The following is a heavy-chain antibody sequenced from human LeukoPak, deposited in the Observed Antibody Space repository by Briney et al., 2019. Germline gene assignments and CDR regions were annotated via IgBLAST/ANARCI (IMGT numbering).Heavy chain of an antibody. J-gene: IGHJ6*03. CDR1: GYTFTSYY. CDR2: INPSGGST. V-gene: IGHV1-46*01. D-gene: IGHD6-13*01. CDR3: AKVPELAAAGTYYYYMDV. Sequence: ASVKVSCKASGYTFTSYYMHWVRQAPGQGLEWMGIINPSGGSTSYAQKFQGRVTMTRDMSTSTVYMELSSLRSEDTAVYYCAKVPELAAAGTYYYYMDVWGKGTTVTVSS.